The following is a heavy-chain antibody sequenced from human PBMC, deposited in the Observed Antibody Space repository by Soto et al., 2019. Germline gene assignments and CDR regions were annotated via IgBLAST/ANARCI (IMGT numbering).Heavy chain of an antibody. J-gene: IGHJ5*02. CDR3: ARPSYYYDSSGVPDGWFDP. Sequence: SETLSLTCTVSGGSISSSSYYWGRIRQPPGKGLEWIGSIYYSGSTYYNPSLKSRVTISVDTSKNQFSLKLSSVTAADTAVYYCARPSYYYDSSGVPDGWFDPWGQGTLVTVSS. CDR1: GGSISSSSYY. V-gene: IGHV4-39*01. CDR2: IYYSGST. D-gene: IGHD3-22*01.